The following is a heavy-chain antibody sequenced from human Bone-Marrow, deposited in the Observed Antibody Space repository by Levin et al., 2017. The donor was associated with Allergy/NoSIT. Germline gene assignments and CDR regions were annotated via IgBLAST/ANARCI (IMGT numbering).Heavy chain of an antibody. D-gene: IGHD5-12*01. CDR1: GFTFSSYA. CDR3: AKDYGATIRYFDY. J-gene: IGHJ4*02. V-gene: IGHV3-23*01. CDR2: ISGGGGST. Sequence: QAGGSLRLSCAASGFTFSSYAMSWVRQAPGKGLEWVSGISGGGGSTNYADSVKGRFTISRDNSKNTLYVQMNSLRAEDTAVYYCAKDYGATIRYFDYWGQGTLVTVSS.